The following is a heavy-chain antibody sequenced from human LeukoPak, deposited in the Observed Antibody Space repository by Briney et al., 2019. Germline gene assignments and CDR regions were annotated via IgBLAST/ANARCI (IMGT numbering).Heavy chain of an antibody. V-gene: IGHV1-2*02. CDR3: ARALLWFGDYGMDV. J-gene: IGHJ6*02. D-gene: IGHD3-10*01. CDR2: INPNSGGK. CDR1: GYTFTGYY. Sequence: GASVKVSCKASGYTFTGYYMHWVRQAPGQGLEWMGWINPNSGGKNYAQKFQGRVTMTRDKSISTAYMELSRLRSDDTAVYYCARALLWFGDYGMDVWGQGTTVTVSS.